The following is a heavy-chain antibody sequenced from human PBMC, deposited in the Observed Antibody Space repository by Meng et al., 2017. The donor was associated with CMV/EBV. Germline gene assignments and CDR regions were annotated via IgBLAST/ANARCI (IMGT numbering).Heavy chain of an antibody. CDR1: GYPFTGSY. D-gene: IGHD2-2*01. Sequence: KASGYPFTGSYIHWVRQAPGQGPGWMGWINPTGGGTNYAQKFQGRVTMTLDTSISTAYMELSRLRSDDTAVYYCARRIVVVPAAYLGYWGQGTLVTVSS. V-gene: IGHV1-2*02. CDR3: ARRIVVVPAAYLGY. CDR2: INPTGGGT. J-gene: IGHJ4*02.